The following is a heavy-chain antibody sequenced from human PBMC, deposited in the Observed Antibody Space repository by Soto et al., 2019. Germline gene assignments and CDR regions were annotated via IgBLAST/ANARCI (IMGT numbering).Heavy chain of an antibody. CDR3: VRLNRSIAARPFYYYYYMDV. Sequence: SETLSLTCAVYGGSFSGYYWSWIRQPPGKGLEWIGEINHSGSTNYNPSLKSRVTISVDTSKNQFSLKLSSVTAADTAVYYCVRLNRSIAARPFYYYYYMDVWGKGTTVTVSS. V-gene: IGHV4-34*01. CDR2: INHSGST. J-gene: IGHJ6*03. D-gene: IGHD6-6*01. CDR1: GGSFSGYY.